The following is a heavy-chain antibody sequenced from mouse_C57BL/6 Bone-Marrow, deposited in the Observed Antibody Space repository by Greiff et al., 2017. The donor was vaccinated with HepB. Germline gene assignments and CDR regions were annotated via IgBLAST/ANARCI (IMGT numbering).Heavy chain of an antibody. CDR3: AREIITTGGCYLVY. CDR1: GYTFTSYW. CDR2: IDPSDSYT. V-gene: IGHV1-69*01. J-gene: IGHJ2*01. Sequence: QVQLQQPGAELVMPGASVKLSCKASGYTFTSYWMHWVKQRPGQGLEWIGEIDPSDSYTNYNQKFKGKSTLTVDKSSSTAYMQLSSLTSEDSAVYSCAREIITTGGCYLVYWGQGKTVTGSS. D-gene: IGHD2-12*01.